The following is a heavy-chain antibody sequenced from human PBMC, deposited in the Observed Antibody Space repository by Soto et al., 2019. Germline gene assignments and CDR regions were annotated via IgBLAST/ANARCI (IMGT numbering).Heavy chain of an antibody. CDR2: ISPGGDI. V-gene: IGHV4-30-2*01. CDR1: GLSIDRGAYS. J-gene: IGHJ4*02. CDR3: ASLGGYRYYFDY. D-gene: IGHD2-15*01. Sequence: SETLSLTCTVSGLSIDRGAYSWSWIRQPPGKGLEWVGSISPGGDIYYNPSLTGRVTISVDRPRNQFSLNLTSVTAADTAVYYCASLGGYRYYFDYWGQGILVTVSS.